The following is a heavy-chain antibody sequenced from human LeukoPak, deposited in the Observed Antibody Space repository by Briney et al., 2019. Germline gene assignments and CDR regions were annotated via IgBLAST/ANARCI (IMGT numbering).Heavy chain of an antibody. D-gene: IGHD2-15*01. CDR2: IKSDGTTT. V-gene: IGHV3-74*01. CDR1: GFTFSSFW. Sequence: GGSLRLSCAASGFTFSSFWMHWVRQAPGKGLVWVSRIKSDGTTTTDADFVKGRFTISRDNAKNTLYLQMNSLRAEDTAVYYCAKDSYCSGGSCYCDYWGQGTLVTVSS. J-gene: IGHJ4*02. CDR3: AKDSYCSGGSCYCDY.